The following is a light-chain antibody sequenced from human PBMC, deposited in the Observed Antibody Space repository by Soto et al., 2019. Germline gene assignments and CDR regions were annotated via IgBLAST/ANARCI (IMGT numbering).Light chain of an antibody. CDR3: QQYNKWPRT. Sequence: ENVLTQSPGTLSVSPGERATLSCRASQSISSDLAWYQQKPGQAPRLLIYGASTTATGIPARFSGSGSGTEFTLTISSLQSEDFAVYNCQQYNKWPRTFGQGTKVDIK. CDR2: GAS. CDR1: QSISSD. J-gene: IGKJ2*01. V-gene: IGKV3-15*01.